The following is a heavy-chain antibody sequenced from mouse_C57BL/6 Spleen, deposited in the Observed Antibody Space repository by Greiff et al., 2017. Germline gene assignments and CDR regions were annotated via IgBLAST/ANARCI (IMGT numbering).Heavy chain of an antibody. CDR1: GFSLTSYG. Sequence: VHLVESGPGLVAPSQSLSISCTVSGFSLTSYGVHWVRQPPGKGLEWLVVIWSDGSTTYNSALKSRLSISKHNSKSKVFLKMNSLPTPDTAMYDCDRHSTNWDEWYFDVWGTGTTVTVSS. CDR2: IWSDGST. J-gene: IGHJ1*03. V-gene: IGHV2-6-1*01. D-gene: IGHD4-1*01. CDR3: DRHSTNWDEWYFDV.